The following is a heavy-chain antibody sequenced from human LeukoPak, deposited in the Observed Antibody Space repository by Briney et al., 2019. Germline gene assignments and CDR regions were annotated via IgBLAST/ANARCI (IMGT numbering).Heavy chain of an antibody. V-gene: IGHV3-7*05. J-gene: IGHJ4*02. CDR3: VREDSYSSGWYGPDY. Sequence: GGSLSISGAASAFTFRSYWMSWVRKAPRKGMRSVANINQVGTERYVDSVKGGLTISRDNAKYALYLQMNSLRAEGTAVYYCVREDSYSSGWYGPDYWGQGTLVTVSS. CDR1: AFTFRSYW. CDR2: INQVGTER. D-gene: IGHD6-19*01.